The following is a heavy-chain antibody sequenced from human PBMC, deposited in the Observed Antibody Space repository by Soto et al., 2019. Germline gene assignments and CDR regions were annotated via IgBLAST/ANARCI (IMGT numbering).Heavy chain of an antibody. V-gene: IGHV4-61*01. CDR2: IYYSGST. J-gene: IGHJ4*02. CDR3: ARVNGVGAYFDY. Sequence: PSETLSLTCSVSGGSVTRINYYWSWIRQPPGKGLEWIGYIYYSGSTNYNPSLKSRVTISVDTSKNQFSLKLSSVTAADTAVYYCARVNGVGAYFDYWGQGTLVTVSS. D-gene: IGHD1-26*01. CDR1: GGSVTRINYY.